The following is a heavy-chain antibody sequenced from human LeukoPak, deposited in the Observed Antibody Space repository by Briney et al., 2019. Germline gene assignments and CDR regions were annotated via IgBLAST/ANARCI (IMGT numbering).Heavy chain of an antibody. V-gene: IGHV3-7*01. Sequence: PGGSLRLSCAASGFTFSNYWMSWVRQAPGKGLEWVANIKQDRSEKYYVDSVKGRFTISGDNAKNSLYLQMNSLRAEDTAVYYWAKDKEDSSGYLFGYGGQGPLVPVSS. CDR2: IKQDRSEK. J-gene: IGHJ4*02. D-gene: IGHD3-22*01. CDR1: GFTFSNYW. CDR3: AKDKEDSSGYLFGY.